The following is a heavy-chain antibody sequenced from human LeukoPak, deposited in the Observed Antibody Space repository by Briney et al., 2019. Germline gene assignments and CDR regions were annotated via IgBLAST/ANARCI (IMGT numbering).Heavy chain of an antibody. D-gene: IGHD6-19*01. V-gene: IGHV4-30-2*01. CDR1: GGSISSGGYY. J-gene: IGHJ3*02. Sequence: SSQTLSLTCTVSGGSISSGGYYWSWVRQPPGEGLEWIGYIHHSGSTYYNPSLKSRVTISVDTSKNQFSLKLSSVTAADTAVYYCARDLNWEIGAVAGTYDAFDIWGQGTMVTVSS. CDR2: IHHSGST. CDR3: ARDLNWEIGAVAGTYDAFDI.